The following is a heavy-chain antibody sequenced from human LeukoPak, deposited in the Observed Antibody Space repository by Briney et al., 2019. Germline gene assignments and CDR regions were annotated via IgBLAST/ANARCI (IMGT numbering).Heavy chain of an antibody. CDR1: GYTFSGHY. V-gene: IGHV1-2*02. Sequence: VASVKVSCKASGYTFSGHYIQWVRQAPGQGLEWMGWINPASGGTNNAQKFHGRVTMTTDTSISTLYMELNSLRSDDTAVYYCARVLFPSGPTHCFDPWGQGTLVTVSS. CDR3: ARVLFPSGPTHCFDP. J-gene: IGHJ5*02. D-gene: IGHD2-21*01. CDR2: INPASGGT.